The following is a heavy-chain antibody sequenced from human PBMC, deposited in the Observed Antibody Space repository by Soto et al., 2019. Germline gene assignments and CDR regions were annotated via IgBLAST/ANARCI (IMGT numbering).Heavy chain of an antibody. CDR1: GGSFSGYY. D-gene: IGHD6-13*01. CDR3: ARGGMGRLAAAGKSQAFFDY. CDR2: INHSGST. V-gene: IGHV4-34*01. J-gene: IGHJ4*02. Sequence: QVQLQQWGAGLLKPSETLSLTCAVYGGSFSGYYWSWIRQPPGKGLEWIGEINHSGSTNYNPSRKSRVPISVDASKNQFPLKLSSVPAADTAVYYCARGGMGRLAAAGKSQAFFDYWGQGTLVTVSS.